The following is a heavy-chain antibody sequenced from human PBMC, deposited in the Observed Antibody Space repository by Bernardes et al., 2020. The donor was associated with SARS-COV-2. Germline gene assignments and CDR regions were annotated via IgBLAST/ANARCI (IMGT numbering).Heavy chain of an antibody. CDR3: ARRKTVRGTSQYSYYGMDV. CDR1: GYTFSSYG. CDR2: ISAYNGYT. Sequence: ASVKVSCKASGYTFSSYGLSWVRQAPGRGLEWMGWISAYNGYTNYAQILRGRVTMSTDASTSTAYMELRSLRSDDTAMYYCARRKTVRGTSQYSYYGMDVWGQGTTVTVSS. D-gene: IGHD6-19*01. V-gene: IGHV1-18*01. J-gene: IGHJ6*02.